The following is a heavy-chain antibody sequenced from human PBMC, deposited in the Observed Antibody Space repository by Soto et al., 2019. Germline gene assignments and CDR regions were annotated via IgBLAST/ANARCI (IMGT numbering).Heavy chain of an antibody. CDR3: ARFCIILLAVVPSAFAF. Sequence: TNTVSGGTMRPYFWSWIRQPAGGGLEWIGRIYTTGSTNYNPSLKSRVTISVDTSKNQFSLKLSSVTAADTAVYYCARFCIILLAVVPSAFAFWG. D-gene: IGHD3-22*01. CDR1: GGTMRPYF. J-gene: IGHJ4*01. V-gene: IGHV4-4*07. CDR2: IYTTGST.